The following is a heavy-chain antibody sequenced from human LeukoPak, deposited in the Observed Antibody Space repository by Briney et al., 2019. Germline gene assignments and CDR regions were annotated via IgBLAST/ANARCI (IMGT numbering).Heavy chain of an antibody. V-gene: IGHV5-51*01. Sequence: GESLKISCKGSGYSFTSYWIGWVRQMPGKGLGWMGIIYPGDSDTRYSPSFQGQVTISADKSISTAYLQWSSLKASDTAMYYSARGLGSSWYYFDYWGQGTLVTVSS. D-gene: IGHD6-13*01. CDR3: ARGLGSSWYYFDY. CDR1: GYSFTSYW. CDR2: IYPGDSDT. J-gene: IGHJ4*02.